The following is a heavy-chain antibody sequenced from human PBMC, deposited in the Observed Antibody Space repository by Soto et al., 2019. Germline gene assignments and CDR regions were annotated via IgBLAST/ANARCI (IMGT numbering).Heavy chain of an antibody. V-gene: IGHV4-59*03. CDR1: GDSITNFH. D-gene: IGHD3-9*01. CDR3: AAYDSEGYFDY. J-gene: IGHJ4*02. CDR2: VYFSGST. Sequence: SETLSLTCIVSGDSITNFHWSWIRQPPGKGLEWIGYVYFSGSTKYSPSLKSRVIMSIDTSKNEFSLKLTSVTAADSAAYFCAAYDSEGYFDYWGQGALVTVSS.